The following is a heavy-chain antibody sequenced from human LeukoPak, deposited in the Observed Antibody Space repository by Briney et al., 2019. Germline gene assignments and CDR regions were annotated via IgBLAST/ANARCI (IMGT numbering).Heavy chain of an antibody. CDR2: ISSSSSTI. D-gene: IGHD6-6*01. CDR1: GLTFSSYS. CDR3: ARGIAARSVDY. J-gene: IGHJ4*02. V-gene: IGHV3-48*04. Sequence: GGSLRLSCAASGLTFSSYSMNWVRQAPGKGLEWVSYISSSSSTIYYADSVKDRFTISRDNAKNSLYLQMNSLRAEDTAVYYCARGIAARSVDYWGQGTLVTVSS.